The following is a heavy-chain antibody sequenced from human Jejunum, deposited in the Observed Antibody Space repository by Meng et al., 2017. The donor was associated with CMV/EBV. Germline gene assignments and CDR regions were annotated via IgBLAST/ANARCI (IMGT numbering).Heavy chain of an antibody. CDR2: IRPNSGGN. Sequence: SGSNFTGCYCNWFRRAPGQGLKWIGWIRPNSGGNHDAQRFKGRVTMTGDTSITTAYMELSKLRSDDTAVYYCARQTGSSFYFDYWGQGTLVTVSS. D-gene: IGHD1-14*01. CDR1: GSNFTGCY. V-gene: IGHV1-2*02. CDR3: ARQTGSSFYFDY. J-gene: IGHJ4*02.